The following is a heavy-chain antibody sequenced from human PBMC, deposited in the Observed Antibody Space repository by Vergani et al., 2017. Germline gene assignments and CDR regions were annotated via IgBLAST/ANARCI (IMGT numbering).Heavy chain of an antibody. CDR3: AKALRHCSSTSCSNGAFDI. CDR2: ISGSGGFT. J-gene: IGHJ3*02. V-gene: IGHV3-23*01. D-gene: IGHD2-2*01. CDR1: GFTFTNFA. Sequence: EVQLLESGGNLVQPGGSLRLSCAASGFTFTNFAMTWVRQAPGEGLEWVSGISGSGGFTYYADSVKGRFTISRDNSKNTMFLQMNNLRAEDTAVYYCAKALRHCSSTSCSNGAFDIWGQGTMVTVSS.